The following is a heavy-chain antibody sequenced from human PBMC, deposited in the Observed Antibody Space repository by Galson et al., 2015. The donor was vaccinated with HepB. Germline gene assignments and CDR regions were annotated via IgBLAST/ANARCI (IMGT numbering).Heavy chain of an antibody. D-gene: IGHD1-26*01. CDR2: IRYDGSNK. Sequence: SLRLSCAASGFTFSSYGMHWVRQAPGKGLEWVAFIRYDGSNKYYADSVKGRFTISRDNSKNTLYLQMNSLRAEDTAVYYCAKDRFWGSYPGGWFDPWGQGTLVTVSS. CDR1: GFTFSSYG. V-gene: IGHV3-30*02. CDR3: AKDRFWGSYPGGWFDP. J-gene: IGHJ5*02.